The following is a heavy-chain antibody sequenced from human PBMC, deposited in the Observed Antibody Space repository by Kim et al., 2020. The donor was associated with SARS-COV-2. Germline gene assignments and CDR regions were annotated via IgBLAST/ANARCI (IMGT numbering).Heavy chain of an antibody. CDR1: GFTFSSYS. CDR3: ARDIVAETSDWLLYSDYYYGMDV. CDR2: ISSSSSTI. J-gene: IGHJ6*02. Sequence: GGSLRLSCAASGFTFSSYSMNWVRQAPGKGLEWVSYISSSSSTIYYADSVKGRFTISRDNAKNSLYLQMNSLRDEDTAVYYCARDIVAETSDWLLYSDYYYGMDVWGQGTTVTVSS. D-gene: IGHD3-9*01. V-gene: IGHV3-48*02.